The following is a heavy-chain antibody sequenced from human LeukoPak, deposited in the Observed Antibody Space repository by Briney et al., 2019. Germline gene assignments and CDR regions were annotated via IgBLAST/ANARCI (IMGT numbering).Heavy chain of an antibody. CDR3: AKDRDNAFDI. CDR2: ISYDGRKK. D-gene: IGHD5-24*01. Sequence: PGGSLRLSCAASGFTFSSFGMHWVRQAPGKGLEWVAVISYDGRKKYYTDSVKGRFTISRDNSKNTLYVQMNSLRTEDTAVYYCAKDRDNAFDIWGQGTMVTVS. CDR1: GFTFSSFG. J-gene: IGHJ3*02. V-gene: IGHV3-30*18.